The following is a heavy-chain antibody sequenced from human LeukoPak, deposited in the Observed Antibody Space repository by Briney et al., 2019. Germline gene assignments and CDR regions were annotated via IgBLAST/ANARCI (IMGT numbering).Heavy chain of an antibody. CDR3: VTDLHGINWYVH. D-gene: IGHD3-3*02. J-gene: IGHJ5*02. Sequence: GGSLRLSCAASGFTVSRSYMIWARQAPGKGLEWVSVIYSGGTTYYADSVKGRFTISRDNSKNTLYLQMNSLRAEDTAVYYCVTDLHGINWYVHWGQGTLVTVSS. CDR2: IYSGGTT. V-gene: IGHV3-53*01. CDR1: GFTVSRSY.